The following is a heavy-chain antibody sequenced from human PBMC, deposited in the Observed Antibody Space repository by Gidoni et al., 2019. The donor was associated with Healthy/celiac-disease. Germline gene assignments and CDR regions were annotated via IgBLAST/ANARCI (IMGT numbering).Heavy chain of an antibody. J-gene: IGHJ4*02. CDR3: ATDLLYYDYVWGSYNYFDY. Sequence: QVQLQESGPGLVKPSGTLSLTCAVSGGSISRSHWWSWFRQPPGKGLEWIGEIYHSGSTNYNPSLKSRVTISVDKSKNQFSLKLSSVTAADTAVYYCATDLLYYDYVWGSYNYFDYWGQGTLVTVSS. V-gene: IGHV4-4*02. CDR1: GGSISRSHW. D-gene: IGHD3-16*01. CDR2: IYHSGST.